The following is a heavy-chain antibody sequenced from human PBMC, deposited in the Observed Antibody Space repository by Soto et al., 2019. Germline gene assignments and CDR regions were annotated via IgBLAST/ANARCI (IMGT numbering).Heavy chain of an antibody. V-gene: IGHV1-69*01. CDR3: ARGEDYVNGFDN. J-gene: IGHJ5*02. CDR2: IIPIFGTP. CDR1: GGTFNSDA. D-gene: IGHD4-17*01. Sequence: QVQLVQSGAEVKKPGSSVKVSCKALGGTFNSDAISWVRQAPGQGPEWMGGIIPIFGTPNYAQKFRGRVTITADESTSAADLEVYDLRPDDTAVYYCARGEDYVNGFDNWGQGTLVTVYS.